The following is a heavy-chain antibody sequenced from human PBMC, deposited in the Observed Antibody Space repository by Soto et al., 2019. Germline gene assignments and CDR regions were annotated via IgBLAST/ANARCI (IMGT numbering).Heavy chain of an antibody. D-gene: IGHD6-6*01. Sequence: GGSLRLSCAASGFAVSSNYMSWVRQAPGKGLEWVSVIYSGGSTYYADSVKGRFTISRDNSKNTLYLQMNSLRAEDTAVYYCARGNSSSDYYGMDVWGQGTTVTVSS. CDR3: ARGNSSSDYYGMDV. CDR1: GFAVSSNY. V-gene: IGHV3-53*01. CDR2: IYSGGST. J-gene: IGHJ6*02.